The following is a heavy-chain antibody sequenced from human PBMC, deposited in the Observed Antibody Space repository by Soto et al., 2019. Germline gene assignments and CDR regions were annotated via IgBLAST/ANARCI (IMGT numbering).Heavy chain of an antibody. V-gene: IGHV4-34*01. J-gene: IGHJ4*02. CDR3: ARGLSYFDWLL. Sequence: SETLSLTCAVYGGSFSGYYWSWIRQPPGKGLEWIGEINHSGSTNYNPSLKSRVTISVDTSKNQFSLKLSSVTAADTAVYYCARGLSYFDWLLWGKGTLVTVSS. CDR1: GGSFSGYY. D-gene: IGHD3-9*01. CDR2: INHSGST.